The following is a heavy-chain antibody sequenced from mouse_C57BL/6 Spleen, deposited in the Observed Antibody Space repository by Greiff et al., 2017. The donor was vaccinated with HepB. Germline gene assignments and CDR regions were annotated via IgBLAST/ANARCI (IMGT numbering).Heavy chain of an antibody. CDR2: ISDGGSYT. D-gene: IGHD1-1*01. CDR3: ARDNYYGSSYFDD. J-gene: IGHJ2*01. CDR1: GFTFSSYA. V-gene: IGHV5-4*01. Sequence: EVHLVESGGGLVKPGGSLKLSCAASGFTFSSYAMSWVRQTPEKRLEWVATISDGGSYTYYPDNVKGRFTISRDNAKNNLYLQMSHLKSEDTAMYYWARDNYYGSSYFDDWGQGTTLTVSS.